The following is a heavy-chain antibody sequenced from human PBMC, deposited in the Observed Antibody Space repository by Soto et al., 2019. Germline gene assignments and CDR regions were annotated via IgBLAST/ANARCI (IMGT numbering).Heavy chain of an antibody. CDR2: IYSTGST. D-gene: IGHD1-1*01. Sequence: PSETLSLTCTVSGASIDNYFWTWIRQPPGQGLEWIGYIYSTGSTYYNPSLKSRVTISIDTSKNHFSLKLLSMTAADTAVYYCARGSNWNDPEHFDYWGQGALVTVSS. CDR3: ARGSNWNDPEHFDY. V-gene: IGHV4-59*01. CDR1: GASIDNYF. J-gene: IGHJ4*02.